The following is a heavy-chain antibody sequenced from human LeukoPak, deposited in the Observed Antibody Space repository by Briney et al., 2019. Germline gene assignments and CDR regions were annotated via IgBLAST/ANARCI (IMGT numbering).Heavy chain of an antibody. CDR2: IHQTEYT. V-gene: IGHV4-39*07. J-gene: IGHJ5*02. D-gene: IGHD1-26*01. CDR3: ARDAGVVGATTWFDP. Sequence: PSETLSLTCTVSGGSISSSSYYWGWIRQPPGKGLEWIGHIHQTEYTKYNPSLRSRVTISADTSRSQFSLKLTSLTAADTAIYYCARDAGVVGATTWFDPWGPGTLVTVSS. CDR1: GGSISSSSYY.